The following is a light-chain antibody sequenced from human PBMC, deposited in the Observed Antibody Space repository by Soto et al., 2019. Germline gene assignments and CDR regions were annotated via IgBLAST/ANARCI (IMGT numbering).Light chain of an antibody. CDR1: FSDVGGYDY. CDR2: EVT. CDR3: SSHTSGSTRV. J-gene: IGLJ1*01. Sequence: QSVLTQPASVSGSPGQSIAISCTGTFSDVGGYDYVSWYQQHPDKAPKPMIYEVTKRPSGVSNRFSGSKSGNTASLTISGLQPEDEADYYCSSHTSGSTRVFGSGTKVTVL. V-gene: IGLV2-14*01.